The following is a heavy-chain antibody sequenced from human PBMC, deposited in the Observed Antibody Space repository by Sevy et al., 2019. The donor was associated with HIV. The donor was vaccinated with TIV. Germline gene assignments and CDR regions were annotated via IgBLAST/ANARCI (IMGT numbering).Heavy chain of an antibody. Sequence: GGSLRLSCAASGFTFSSYDMHWVRQATGKGLEWVSAIGTAGDTYYPGSVKGRFTISRENAKNSLYLQMNSLRVGDTAVYYCARAYSSGWYDYWGEGTLVTVSS. CDR3: ARAYSSGWYDY. D-gene: IGHD6-19*01. CDR2: IGTAGDT. J-gene: IGHJ4*02. CDR1: GFTFSSYD. V-gene: IGHV3-13*01.